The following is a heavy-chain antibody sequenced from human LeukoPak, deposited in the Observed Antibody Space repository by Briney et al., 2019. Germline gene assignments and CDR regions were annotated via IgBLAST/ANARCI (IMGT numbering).Heavy chain of an antibody. J-gene: IGHJ4*02. CDR3: ARDSYGKTDY. Sequence: GGSLRLSCAASGFPFTSSWMSWVRLPPGKGLEWVANIKQDGSEEYYVDSVKGRFTISRDNAKNSLYLQMSSLRAEDTAVYYCARDSYGKTDYWGVGTLVTVST. V-gene: IGHV3-7*04. D-gene: IGHD5-18*01. CDR1: GFPFTSSW. CDR2: IKQDGSEE.